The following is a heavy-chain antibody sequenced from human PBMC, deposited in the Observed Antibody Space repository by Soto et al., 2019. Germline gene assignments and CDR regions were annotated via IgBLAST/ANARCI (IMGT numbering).Heavy chain of an antibody. J-gene: IGHJ5*02. CDR1: RFTFSTYA. V-gene: IGHV3-23*01. Sequence: EVLLLESGGGLVQPGGSLRLSCAASRFTFSTYAMSWVRQAPGKGLEWVSDISGSGGNTYYADSVKGRFTISRDNSKTTLYLQMNSLRAEDTAVYYCAKSAMVRGGGWFDPWCQGTLVTVSS. CDR2: ISGSGGNT. D-gene: IGHD3-10*01. CDR3: AKSAMVRGGGWFDP.